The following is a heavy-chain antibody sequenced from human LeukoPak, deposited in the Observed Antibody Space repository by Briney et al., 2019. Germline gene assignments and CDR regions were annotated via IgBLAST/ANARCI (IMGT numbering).Heavy chain of an antibody. D-gene: IGHD3-10*01. CDR2: INHSGST. J-gene: IGHJ4*02. CDR3: ARGRATYYYGSGNDY. CDR1: GFTFSSYA. V-gene: IGHV4-34*01. Sequence: LRLSCAASGFTFSSYAMHWVRQAPGKGLEWIGEINHSGSTNYNPSLKSRVTISVDTSKNQFSLKLSSVTAADTAVYYCARGRATYYYGSGNDYWGQGTLVTVSS.